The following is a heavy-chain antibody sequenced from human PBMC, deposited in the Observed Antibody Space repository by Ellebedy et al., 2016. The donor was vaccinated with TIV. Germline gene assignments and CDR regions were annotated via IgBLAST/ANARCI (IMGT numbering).Heavy chain of an antibody. CDR1: GYTLTELS. CDR3: ARGPRGSSNWIDY. D-gene: IGHD6-13*01. V-gene: IGHV1-24*01. CDR2: FDPEDGET. Sequence: ASVKVSCKVSGYTLTELSMHWVRQAPGKGLEWMGGFDPEDGETIYAQKLQGRVTMTTDRSTSTAYMELRSLRSDDTAVYYCARGPRGSSNWIDYWGQGTLVTVSS. J-gene: IGHJ4*02.